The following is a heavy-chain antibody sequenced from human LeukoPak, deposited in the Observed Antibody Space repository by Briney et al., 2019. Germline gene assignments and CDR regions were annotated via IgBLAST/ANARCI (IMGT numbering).Heavy chain of an antibody. V-gene: IGHV3-23*01. Sequence: PGGSLRLSCAAPGFTFSSYAMSWVRQAPGKGLEWVSSMSGSGGSTYYADSVKGRFTISRDDSKNTLYLQMNSLRAEDTAVYYCARVCYGDLDVWGQGTTVTVSS. J-gene: IGHJ6*02. CDR1: GFTFSSYA. D-gene: IGHD4-17*01. CDR3: ARVCYGDLDV. CDR2: MSGSGGST.